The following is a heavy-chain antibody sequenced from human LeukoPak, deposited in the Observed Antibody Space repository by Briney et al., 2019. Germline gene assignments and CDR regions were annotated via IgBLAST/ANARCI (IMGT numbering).Heavy chain of an antibody. V-gene: IGHV3-30*02. Sequence: GSLRLSCAASGFTFSRYGMHWVRQAPGKGLEWVAFIRHDGSNTYYADSVKGRFTISRDNSKNTLYLQMNSLRPEDTAVYYCANEFNYYGSGSYCWGQGTLVTVSS. D-gene: IGHD3-10*01. CDR3: ANEFNYYGSGSYC. CDR1: GFTFSRYG. CDR2: IRHDGSNT. J-gene: IGHJ4*02.